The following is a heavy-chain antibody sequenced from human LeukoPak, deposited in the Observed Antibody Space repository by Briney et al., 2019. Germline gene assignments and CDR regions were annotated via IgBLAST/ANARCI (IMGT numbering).Heavy chain of an antibody. V-gene: IGHV4-38-2*01. Sequence: SETLSLTCAVSGYSISSAYYWGWIRQPPGKGLEWIGSIYHSGSTDYNPSLKSRVTISADTSKNQFSLKLSSVTAADTAVYYCARVTVTTAAFDYWGQGTLVTVSS. J-gene: IGHJ4*02. CDR1: GYSISSAYY. D-gene: IGHD4-17*01. CDR3: ARVTVTTAAFDY. CDR2: IYHSGST.